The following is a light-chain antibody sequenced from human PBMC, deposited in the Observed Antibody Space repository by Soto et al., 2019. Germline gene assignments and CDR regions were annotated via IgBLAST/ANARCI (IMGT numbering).Light chain of an antibody. V-gene: IGKV3-15*01. J-gene: IGKJ1*01. CDR2: GAS. CDR3: QQYNNWPPKT. CDR1: QSVSSY. Sequence: EIVMTQSPATLSVSPGERATLSCRASQSVSSYLAWYQQKPGQAPRLLIYGASTRATGIPARFSGSGSGTAFTLTISSLQSEDFAVYYCQQYNNWPPKTFGQGTKVEIK.